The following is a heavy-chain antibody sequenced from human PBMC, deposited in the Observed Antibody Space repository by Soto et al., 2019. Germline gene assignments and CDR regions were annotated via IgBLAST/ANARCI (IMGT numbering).Heavy chain of an antibody. CDR3: ARGATIFGVVIMEAFDI. CDR1: GYTFTSYD. Sequence: QMQLVQSGAEVKKPGASVKVSCKASGYTFTSYDINWVRQATGQGLEWMGWMNPNSGNTGYAQKFQGRVTMTRNTSISTAYMELSSLRSEDTAVYYCARGATIFGVVIMEAFDIWGQGTMVTVSS. J-gene: IGHJ3*02. CDR2: MNPNSGNT. V-gene: IGHV1-8*01. D-gene: IGHD3-3*01.